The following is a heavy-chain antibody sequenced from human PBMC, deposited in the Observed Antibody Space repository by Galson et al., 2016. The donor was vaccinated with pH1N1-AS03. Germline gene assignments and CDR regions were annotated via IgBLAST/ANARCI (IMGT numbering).Heavy chain of an antibody. CDR1: GYSFTNYW. CDR3: ARHRQSETYSEPFDI. J-gene: IGHJ3*02. Sequence: QSGAEVKKPGESLKISCKGSGYSFTNYWIGWVRQMPGKGLEWMGVIDPRDSDARYSSSFQGQVPISAAKSITTAHLQWGSLKASDTGMYFCARHRQSETYSEPFDIWGQGTMVTVSS. V-gene: IGHV5-51*01. CDR2: IDPRDSDA. D-gene: IGHD2-21*01.